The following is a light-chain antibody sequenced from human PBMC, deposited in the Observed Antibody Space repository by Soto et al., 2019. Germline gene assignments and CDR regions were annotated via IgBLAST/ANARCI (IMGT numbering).Light chain of an antibody. CDR1: QSVSSSY. V-gene: IGKV3-20*01. CDR3: QQYGSSPGVT. Sequence: EIVMTQYPATLSVSPGERATLSCRASQSVSSSYLAWYQQKPGQAPRLLIYGASSRATGIPDRFSGSGSGTDFTLTISRLESEDFAVYYCQQYGSSPGVTFGQGTRLEIK. CDR2: GAS. J-gene: IGKJ5*01.